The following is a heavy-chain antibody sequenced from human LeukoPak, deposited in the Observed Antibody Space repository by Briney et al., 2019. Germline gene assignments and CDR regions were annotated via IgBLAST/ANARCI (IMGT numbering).Heavy chain of an antibody. CDR3: ARAGSVDTAMVAY. V-gene: IGHV1-2*02. J-gene: IGHJ4*02. Sequence: GASVKVSCKTSGYTFTGYYMHWVRQAPGQGLEWMGWINPNSGGTNYAQKFQGRVTMTRDTSISTAYMELSRLRSDDTAVYYCARAGSVDTAMVAYWGQGTLVTVSS. D-gene: IGHD5-18*01. CDR2: INPNSGGT. CDR1: GYTFTGYY.